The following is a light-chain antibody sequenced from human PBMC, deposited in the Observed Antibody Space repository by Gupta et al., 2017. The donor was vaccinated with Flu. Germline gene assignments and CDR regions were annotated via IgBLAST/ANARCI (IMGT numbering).Light chain of an antibody. J-gene: IGKJ1*01. Sequence: DIQMTQSPSTLSASVGDRVTTTCRASQSISSWVAWYQQKPGKAPKLLIYKASSLESGVPSRFSGSGSGTEFTLTISSLQPDDFATYYCQQYKSYSVTFGQGTTVEIK. V-gene: IGKV1-5*03. CDR2: KAS. CDR3: QQYKSYSVT. CDR1: QSISSW.